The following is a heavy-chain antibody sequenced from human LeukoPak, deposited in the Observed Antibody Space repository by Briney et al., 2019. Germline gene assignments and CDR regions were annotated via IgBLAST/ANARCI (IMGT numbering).Heavy chain of an antibody. CDR1: GYTFTGYY. V-gene: IGHV1-2*02. Sequence: ASVTVSCKASGYTFTGYYIHWVRQAPGQGLEWMGWINPKSGDTYYAQNFQGRVSMTRDTSISTAYMELSRLRSDDTAMYYCARTCSDGSCTPDYWGQGTLVTVSS. D-gene: IGHD2-15*01. CDR2: INPKSGDT. J-gene: IGHJ4*02. CDR3: ARTCSDGSCTPDY.